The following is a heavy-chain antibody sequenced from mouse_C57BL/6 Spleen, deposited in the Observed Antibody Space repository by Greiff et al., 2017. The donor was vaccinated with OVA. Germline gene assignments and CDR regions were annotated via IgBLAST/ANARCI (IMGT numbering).Heavy chain of an antibody. J-gene: IGHJ3*01. CDR2: INPSTGGT. CDR1: GYSFTGYY. V-gene: IGHV1-42*01. CDR3: ARRELNPFAY. Sequence: EVKVEESGPELVKPGASVKISCKASGYSFTGYYMNWVKQSPEKSLEWIGEINPSTGGTTYNQKFKAKATLTVDKSSSTAYMQLKSLTSEDSAVYYCARRELNPFAYWGQGTLVTVSA.